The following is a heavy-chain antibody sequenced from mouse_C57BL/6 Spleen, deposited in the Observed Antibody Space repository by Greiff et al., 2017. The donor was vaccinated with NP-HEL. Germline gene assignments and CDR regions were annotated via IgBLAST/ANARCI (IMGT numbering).Heavy chain of an antibody. Sequence: QVQLQQPGAELVKPGASVKMSCKASGYTFTSYWITWVKQRPGQGLGWIGDIYPGSGSTNYNEKFKSKATLTVDTSSSTAYMQLSSLTSEDSAVYYCARGDYSNFPYAMDYWGQGTSVTVSS. D-gene: IGHD2-5*01. V-gene: IGHV1-55*01. CDR3: ARGDYSNFPYAMDY. J-gene: IGHJ4*01. CDR1: GYTFTSYW. CDR2: IYPGSGST.